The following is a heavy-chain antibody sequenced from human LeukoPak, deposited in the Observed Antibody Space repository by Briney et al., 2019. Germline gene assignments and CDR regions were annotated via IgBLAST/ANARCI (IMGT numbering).Heavy chain of an antibody. J-gene: IGHJ4*02. CDR3: ARDFGYSYGYDY. CDR1: GGSISSGDYY. CDR2: IYYSGST. Sequence: SETLSLTGTVSGGSISSGDYYWSWIRQPPGKALEWIGYIYYSGSTYYNPSLKSRVTISVDTSKNQFSLKLSSVTAADTAVYYCARDFGYSYGYDYWGQGTLVTVSS. D-gene: IGHD5-18*01. V-gene: IGHV4-30-4*01.